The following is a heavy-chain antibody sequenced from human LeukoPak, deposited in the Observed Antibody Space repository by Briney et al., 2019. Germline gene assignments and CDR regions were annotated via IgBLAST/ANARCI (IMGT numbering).Heavy chain of an antibody. V-gene: IGHV1-18*01. Sequence: ASVNVSCKPSGSTFTSYGISWVRQAPGQGLEWMGWSTTYSGNTSYAQRLQDRVTMTTDTSTRTAYVELRSLRSDDTAVYDCAYYGGISGGLWFEPWGQGTLISVFS. CDR3: AYYGGISGGLWFEP. D-gene: IGHD4-23*01. CDR2: STTYSGNT. CDR1: GSTFTSYG. J-gene: IGHJ5*02.